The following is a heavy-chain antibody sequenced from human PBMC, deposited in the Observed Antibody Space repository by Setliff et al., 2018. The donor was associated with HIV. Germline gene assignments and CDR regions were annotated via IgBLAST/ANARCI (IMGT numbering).Heavy chain of an antibody. Sequence: PGGSLRLSCAASGFPFSSYWMSWVRQAPGKGLEWVANINEDGSEKYYVDSVKGRFTISRDNAKNSLYLQVNSLRVEDSAVYYCARCSGSYPCDGMDVWGQGTTVTVSS. J-gene: IGHJ6*02. CDR1: GFPFSSYW. D-gene: IGHD1-26*01. V-gene: IGHV3-7*01. CDR2: INEDGSEK. CDR3: ARCSGSYPCDGMDV.